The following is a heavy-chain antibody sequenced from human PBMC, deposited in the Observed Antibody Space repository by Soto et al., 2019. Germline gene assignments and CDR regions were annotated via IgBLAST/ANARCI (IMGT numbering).Heavy chain of an antibody. V-gene: IGHV4-30-4*01. Sequence: SETLSLTCSVSGDSISTVDYFWAWIRQPPGQTLEYIGYIYKSATTYYNPSFESRVAISLDTSKSQFSLTVTSVTAGDTAVYFCARGRYCLTGSCFPNRIDSWGRGTLVTVYS. CDR3: ARGRYCLTGSCFPNRIDS. D-gene: IGHD2-15*01. CDR1: GDSISTVDYF. CDR2: IYKSATT. J-gene: IGHJ5*01.